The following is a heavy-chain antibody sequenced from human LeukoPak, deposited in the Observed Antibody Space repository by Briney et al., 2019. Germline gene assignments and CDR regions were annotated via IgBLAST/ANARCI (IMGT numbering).Heavy chain of an antibody. D-gene: IGHD5-24*01. CDR1: GFTFSSYA. J-gene: IGHJ4*02. CDR2: LSGGGHST. V-gene: IGHV3-23*01. Sequence: PGGSLRLSCAASGFTFSSYAMSWVRQAPGKGLEWVSSLSGGGHSTDYADSVKGRFTISRDNSKNTLYLQMNSLRVEDTAVYYCAKVIREVDMSHDYWGQGALVTVSS. CDR3: AKVIREVDMSHDY.